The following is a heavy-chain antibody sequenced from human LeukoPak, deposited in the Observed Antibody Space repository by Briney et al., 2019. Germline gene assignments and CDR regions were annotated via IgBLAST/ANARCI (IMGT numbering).Heavy chain of an antibody. D-gene: IGHD3-9*01. J-gene: IGHJ5*02. V-gene: IGHV3-23*01. CDR2: ISGSGGST. CDR1: GFTFSSYA. Sequence: GGSLRLSCAASGFTFSSYAMSWVRQAPGKGLEWVSAISGSGGSTYYADSVKGRFTISRDNSKNTLYLQMNSLRAEDTAVYYCAKVGGTRYFGWLLPSNWFDPWGQGTLVTVSS. CDR3: AKVGGTRYFGWLLPSNWFDP.